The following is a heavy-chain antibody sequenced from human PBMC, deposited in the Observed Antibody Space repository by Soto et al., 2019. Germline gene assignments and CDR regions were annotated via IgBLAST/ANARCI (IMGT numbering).Heavy chain of an antibody. CDR3: ARDPITIFGGNYFDY. V-gene: IGHV3-33*01. D-gene: IGHD3-3*01. J-gene: IGHJ4*02. Sequence: QVQLVESGGGVVQPGRSLRLSCAASGFTFSSYGMHWVRQAPGKGLEWVAVIWYDGRNKYYADSVKGRFTISRDNSKNTLYLQMNSLRAEDTAVYYCARDPITIFGGNYFDYWGQGTLVTVSS. CDR2: IWYDGRNK. CDR1: GFTFSSYG.